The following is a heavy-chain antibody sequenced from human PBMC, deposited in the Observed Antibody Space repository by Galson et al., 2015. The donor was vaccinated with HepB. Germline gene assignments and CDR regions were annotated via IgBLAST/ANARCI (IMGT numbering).Heavy chain of an antibody. CDR2: ILPIFGTA. V-gene: IGHV1-69*13. D-gene: IGHD2-15*01. CDR3: ARGLLPNYYYYGMDV. CDR1: GGTLSSYA. Sequence: SVKVSCKASGGTLSSYAISRVRHAPGQGLEWMGGILPIFGTANYAQKFQGRVTITADESTSTAYMELSSLRSEDTAVYYCARGLLPNYYYYGMDVWGQGTTVTVSS. J-gene: IGHJ6*02.